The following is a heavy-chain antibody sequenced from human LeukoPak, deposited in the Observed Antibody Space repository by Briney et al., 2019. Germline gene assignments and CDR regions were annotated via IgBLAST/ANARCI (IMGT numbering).Heavy chain of an antibody. CDR2: IYYSGST. CDR1: GVSITGYY. CDR3: ASKKNGNHFDY. V-gene: IGHV4-59*08. Sequence: PSETLSLTCIVSGVSITGYYWNWIRQPPGKGLEWIGYIYYSGSTNYNPSLKSRVTISVDTSKNQLSLKLSSVTAADTAVYFCASKKNGNHFDYWGQGTLVTVSS. J-gene: IGHJ4*02.